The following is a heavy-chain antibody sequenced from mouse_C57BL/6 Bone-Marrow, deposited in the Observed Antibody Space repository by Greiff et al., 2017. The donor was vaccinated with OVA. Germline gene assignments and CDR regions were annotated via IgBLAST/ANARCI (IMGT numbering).Heavy chain of an antibody. CDR3: ARRGTGDY. J-gene: IGHJ2*01. V-gene: IGHV5-6*02. D-gene: IGHD2-14*01. CDR1: GFTFSSYG. CDR2: ISSGGSYT. Sequence: EVNVVESGGDLVKPGGSLKLSCAASGFTFSSYGMSWVRQTPDKRLEWVATISSGGSYTYYPDSVKGRFTISRDNAKNTLYLQMSSLKSEDTAMYYCARRGTGDYWGQGTTLTVSS.